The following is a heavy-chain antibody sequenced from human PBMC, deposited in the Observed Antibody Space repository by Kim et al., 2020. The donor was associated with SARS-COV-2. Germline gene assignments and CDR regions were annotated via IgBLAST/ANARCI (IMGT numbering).Heavy chain of an antibody. Sequence: SETLSLTCAVYGGSFSGYYWSWIRQPPGKGLEWIGEINHSGSTNYNPSLKSRVTISVDTFKNQFSLKLSSVTAADTAVYYCARWRRAANDAFDIWGQGTMVTVSS. J-gene: IGHJ3*02. CDR1: GGSFSGYY. CDR2: INHSGST. D-gene: IGHD3-3*01. CDR3: ARWRRAANDAFDI. V-gene: IGHV4-34*01.